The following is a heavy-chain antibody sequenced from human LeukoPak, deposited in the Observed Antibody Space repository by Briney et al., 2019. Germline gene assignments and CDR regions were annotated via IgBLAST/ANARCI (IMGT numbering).Heavy chain of an antibody. CDR2: ISQNGGNK. V-gene: IGHV3-23*01. CDR3: ANGLGITNFGVGDY. D-gene: IGHD3-3*01. Sequence: GGSLRLSCAASGFTFSSYAMSWVRQAPGKGLEWVSAISQNGGNKYYADSVKGRFTISRDNSKNTLYLQMNSLRAEDTAVYYCANGLGITNFGVGDYWGQGTLVTVSS. CDR1: GFTFSSYA. J-gene: IGHJ4*02.